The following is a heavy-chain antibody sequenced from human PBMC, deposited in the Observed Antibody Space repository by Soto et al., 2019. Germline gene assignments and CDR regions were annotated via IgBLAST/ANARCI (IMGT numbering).Heavy chain of an antibody. J-gene: IGHJ5*02. CDR3: ARSQAADRISPPFWLDP. CDR1: GYTFTGYY. CDR2: INPNSGGT. D-gene: IGHD6-6*01. V-gene: IGHV1-2*04. Sequence: ASVKVSCKASGYTFTGYYMHWVRQAPGQGLEWMGWINPNSGGTNYAQKFQGWVTMTRDTSISTAYMELSRLRSDDTAVYYCARSQAADRISPPFWLDPWGQGPLVTVYS.